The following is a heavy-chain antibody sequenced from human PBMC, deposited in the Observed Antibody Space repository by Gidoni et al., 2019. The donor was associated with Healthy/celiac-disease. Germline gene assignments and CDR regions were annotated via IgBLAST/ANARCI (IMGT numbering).Heavy chain of an antibody. D-gene: IGHD2-15*01. CDR3: ARPGGNRQDKDWYFDL. Sequence: QLQLQESGPGLVKPSETLSLTCTVSGGSISSSSYYWGWIRQPPGKGLEWIGSIYYSGSTYYNPSLKRRVTISVDTSKNQFSLKLSSVTAADTAVYYCARPGGNRQDKDWYFDLWGRGTLVTVSS. J-gene: IGHJ2*01. CDR2: IYYSGST. V-gene: IGHV4-39*01. CDR1: GGSISSSSYY.